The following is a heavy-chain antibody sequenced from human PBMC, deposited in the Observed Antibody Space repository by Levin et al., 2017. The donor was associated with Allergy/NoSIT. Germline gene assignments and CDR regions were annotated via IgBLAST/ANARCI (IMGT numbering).Heavy chain of an antibody. J-gene: IGHJ3*02. CDR1: GFTVSSNY. CDR3: AREVRRGNAFDI. CDR2: IYTGGGT. V-gene: IGHV3-66*02. D-gene: IGHD3-16*01. Sequence: PGGSLRLSCAASGFTVSSNYMNWVRQAPGKGLEWVSVIYTGGGTYYTDSVKGRFTTSRDNSKNTLYLQMNSLRAEDTAVYYCAREVRRGNAFDIWGQGTMVTVSS.